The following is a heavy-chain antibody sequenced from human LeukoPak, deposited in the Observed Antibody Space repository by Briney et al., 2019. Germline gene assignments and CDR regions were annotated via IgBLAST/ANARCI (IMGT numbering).Heavy chain of an antibody. CDR2: INGRGITI. Sequence: PGGSLRLSCAASGFTFSAYSMNWIRRPAGRGLEWVANINGRGITIHYADSIRGRFTISRDNTKNSLDLQMNNLRAEDTGLYYCARDQPSVGWGFDSWGRGTLVIVSS. CDR1: GFTFSAYS. CDR3: ARDQPSVGWGFDS. J-gene: IGHJ4*02. D-gene: IGHD2-15*01. V-gene: IGHV3-48*04.